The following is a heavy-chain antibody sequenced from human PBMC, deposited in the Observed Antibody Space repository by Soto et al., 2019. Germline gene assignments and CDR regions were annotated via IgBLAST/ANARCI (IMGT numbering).Heavy chain of an antibody. Sequence: PWETLPLTCTFSGCSISSYYWILIRQPPGKGLEWIGYIYYSGSTYYNPSLKSRVTISVDTSKNQFSLKLSSVTAADTAVYYCARRYCSGGCYFDYWGQGTLVTVSS. D-gene: IGHD2-15*01. CDR1: GCSISSYY. CDR2: IYYSGST. J-gene: IGHJ4*02. CDR3: ARRYCSGGCYFDY. V-gene: IGHV4-59*06.